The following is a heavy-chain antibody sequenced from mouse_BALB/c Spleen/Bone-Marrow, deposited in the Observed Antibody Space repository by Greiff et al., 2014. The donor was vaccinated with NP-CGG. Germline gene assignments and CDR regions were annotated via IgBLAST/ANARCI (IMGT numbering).Heavy chain of an antibody. CDR2: INPGSGST. CDR1: GYAFTDYL. D-gene: IGHD2-3*01. Sequence: LVEPGAELVRPGTSVKVSCKASGYAFTDYLMEWLKQRPGQGLEWIGVINPGSGSTNYNEKFKDKATLTADKSSSTAYMQLSSLTSDDSAVYFCARYDGYFDYWGQGTILTVSS. CDR3: ARYDGYFDY. V-gene: IGHV1-54*03. J-gene: IGHJ2*01.